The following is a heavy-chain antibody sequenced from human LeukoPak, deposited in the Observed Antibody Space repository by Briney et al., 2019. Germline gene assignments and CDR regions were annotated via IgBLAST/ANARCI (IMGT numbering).Heavy chain of an antibody. CDR2: ISGSSGNT. Sequence: GGSLRLSCAASGFTFSSYAMTWVRQAPGKGLEWVSGISGSSGNTYYADSVKGRFTISRYNSKNTLYLQMNSLRADDTAVYYCAKIKWPHFDYWGQGTLVTVSS. D-gene: IGHD5-12*01. CDR3: AKIKWPHFDY. CDR1: GFTFSSYA. J-gene: IGHJ4*02. V-gene: IGHV3-23*01.